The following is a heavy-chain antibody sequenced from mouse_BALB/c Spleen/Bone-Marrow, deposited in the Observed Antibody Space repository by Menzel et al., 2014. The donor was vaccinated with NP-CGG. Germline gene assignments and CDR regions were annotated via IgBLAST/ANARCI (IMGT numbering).Heavy chain of an antibody. CDR3: AKGHYGSGPFAY. V-gene: IGHV2-5-1*01. D-gene: IGHD1-1*01. Sequence: QVQLKESGPSLVQPSQSLSITCTVSGFSLTNYGIYWVRQSPGKGLEWLGVIWRGGTTDYNAAFMSRLSITKDNSKSQVFFKMNSLQADDTAIYYCAKGHYGSGPFAYWGQGTLVTVSA. CDR1: GFSLTNYG. CDR2: IWRGGTT. J-gene: IGHJ3*01.